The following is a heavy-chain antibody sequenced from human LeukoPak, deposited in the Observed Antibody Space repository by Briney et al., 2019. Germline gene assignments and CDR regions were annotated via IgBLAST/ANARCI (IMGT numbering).Heavy chain of an antibody. Sequence: QTGGSLRLSCAASGFTFSSDEMNWVRQAPGKGLEWVSYISSSGSTIYYADSVKGRFTISRDNAKNSLYLQMNSLRAEDTAVYYCAELGITMIGGVWGKGTTVTISS. CDR2: ISSSGSTI. CDR3: AELGITMIGGV. CDR1: GFTFSSDE. D-gene: IGHD3-10*02. V-gene: IGHV3-48*03. J-gene: IGHJ6*04.